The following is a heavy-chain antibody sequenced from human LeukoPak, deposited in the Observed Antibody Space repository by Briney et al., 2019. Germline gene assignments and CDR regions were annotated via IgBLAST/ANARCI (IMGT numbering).Heavy chain of an antibody. V-gene: IGHV4-4*07. D-gene: IGHD2-15*01. CDR2: IYTSGST. J-gene: IGHJ4*02. CDR1: GGSFRGYY. Sequence: SETLSLTCAVYGGSFRGYYWTWIRQPAGKGLEWIGRIYTSGSTNYSPALKSRVTISLDTSKNQFSLKLFSVTAADTAVYYCARDAPPPYCSVGTCYFDYWGQGSLVTVSS. CDR3: ARDAPPPYCSVGTCYFDY.